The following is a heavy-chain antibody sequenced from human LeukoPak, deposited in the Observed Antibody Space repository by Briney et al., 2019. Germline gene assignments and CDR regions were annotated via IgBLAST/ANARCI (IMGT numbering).Heavy chain of an antibody. CDR1: GYSITSGYY. CDR2: IYHSGTT. Sequence: PSETLSLTCTVSGYSITSGYYWGWVRQPPGKGLGWIGSIYHSGTTYYNPSPKSRVTISVDTSKNQYSLKLSSVTAADTAVYYCARVAGGYDSYYCYYYYMDVWGKGTTVTVSS. V-gene: IGHV4-38-2*02. D-gene: IGHD5-12*01. J-gene: IGHJ6*03. CDR3: ARVAGGYDSYYCYYYYMDV.